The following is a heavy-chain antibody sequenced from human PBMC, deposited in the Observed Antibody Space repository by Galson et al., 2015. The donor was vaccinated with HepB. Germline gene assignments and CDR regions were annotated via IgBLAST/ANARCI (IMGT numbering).Heavy chain of an antibody. CDR3: AKSRRDGYNLEFFDH. J-gene: IGHJ4*02. V-gene: IGHV3-11*01. Sequence: SLRLSCAASGFTFSDHYMDWVRQPPGKGLEWLSYISNTGDTIYYADSVKGRFTVSRDNAENSLFLQMNSLRAEDTAVYFCAKSRRDGYNLEFFDHWGQGTLVTVSS. D-gene: IGHD5-24*01. CDR2: ISNTGDTI. CDR1: GFTFSDHY.